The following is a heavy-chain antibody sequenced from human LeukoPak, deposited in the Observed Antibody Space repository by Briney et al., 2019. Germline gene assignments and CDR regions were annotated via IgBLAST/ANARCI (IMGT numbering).Heavy chain of an antibody. V-gene: IGHV4-39*07. J-gene: IGHJ4*02. CDR3: ARKVSSSWPSFDY. CDR2: IYYSGST. D-gene: IGHD6-13*01. CDR1: GGSISSSSYY. Sequence: SETLSLTCTVSGGSISSSSYYWGWIRQPPGKGLEWIGSIYYSGSTYYNPSLKSRVAISIDTSKNQFSLKLSSVTAADTAVYYCARKVSSSWPSFDYWGQGTLVTVSS.